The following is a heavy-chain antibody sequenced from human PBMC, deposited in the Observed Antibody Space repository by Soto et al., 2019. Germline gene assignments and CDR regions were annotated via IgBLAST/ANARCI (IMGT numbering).Heavy chain of an antibody. J-gene: IGHJ5*02. CDR2: IYYSGST. CDR3: ARVPAYSTSSVWLDP. Sequence: SETLSLTCTVSGGSISSGGYYWGWIRQHPGKGLDWIGNIYYSGSTYYNPSLRSQIAISVDTSKNQFSLKLSSVTAADTAIYYCARVPAYSTSSVWLDPWGQGTLVTVSS. V-gene: IGHV4-31*01. D-gene: IGHD6-6*01. CDR1: GGSISSGGYY.